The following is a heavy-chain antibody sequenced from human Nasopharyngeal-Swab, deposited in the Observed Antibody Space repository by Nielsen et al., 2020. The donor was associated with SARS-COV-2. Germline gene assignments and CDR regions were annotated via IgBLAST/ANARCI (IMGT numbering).Heavy chain of an antibody. CDR3: AREGDIVVVPSPAGFDP. D-gene: IGHD2-2*01. J-gene: IGHJ5*02. V-gene: IGHV7-4-1*02. Sequence: ASVKVSYKASGYTFTSYAMNWVRQAPGQGLEWMGWINTNTGNPTYAQGFTGRFVFSLDTSVSTAYLQISSLKAEDTAVYYCAREGDIVVVPSPAGFDPWGQGTLVTVSS. CDR1: GYTFTSYA. CDR2: INTNTGNP.